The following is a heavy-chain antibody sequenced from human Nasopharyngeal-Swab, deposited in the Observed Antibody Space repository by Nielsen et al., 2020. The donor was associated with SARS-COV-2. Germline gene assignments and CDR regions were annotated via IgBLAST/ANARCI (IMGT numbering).Heavy chain of an antibody. CDR3: VRDSKLLRFRELSGYMDV. V-gene: IGHV3-30-3*01. J-gene: IGHJ6*03. CDR2: VSYDGSNQ. Sequence: WIRQPPGKGLDWVAVVSYDGSNQYYGDSVQGRFTISRDTSKNTLFLQMNGLGPDDTAMYYCVRDSKLLRFRELSGYMDVWGTGTTVTVSS. D-gene: IGHD3-10*01.